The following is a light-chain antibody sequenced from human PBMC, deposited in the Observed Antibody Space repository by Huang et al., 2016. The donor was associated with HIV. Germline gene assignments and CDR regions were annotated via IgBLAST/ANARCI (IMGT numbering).Light chain of an antibody. CDR2: DAS. CDR3: QQRSNWAPIT. Sequence: EIVLTQSPATLSLSPGERATLSGRASQRVSSYLAWYQQTPGQAPRLLIYDASNRATGSPARFSGSGSGTDFTLTISSLEPEDVAVYYCQQRSNWAPITFGGGTKVEIK. V-gene: IGKV3-11*01. CDR1: QRVSSY. J-gene: IGKJ4*01.